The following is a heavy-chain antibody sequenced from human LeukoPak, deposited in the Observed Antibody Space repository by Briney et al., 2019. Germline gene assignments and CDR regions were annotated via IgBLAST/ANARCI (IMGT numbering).Heavy chain of an antibody. V-gene: IGHV3-30*03. Sequence: GGSLRLSCAASGFTFSNSGMHWVRQAPGKGLEWVAVVSFGGTNKYYAGSVKGRFTISRDNSKNTLFLQMNSLRAEDTAVYYCARISSSYDYDYWGQGTLVTVSS. J-gene: IGHJ4*02. CDR3: ARISSSYDYDY. D-gene: IGHD6-6*01. CDR2: VSFGGTNK. CDR1: GFTFSNSG.